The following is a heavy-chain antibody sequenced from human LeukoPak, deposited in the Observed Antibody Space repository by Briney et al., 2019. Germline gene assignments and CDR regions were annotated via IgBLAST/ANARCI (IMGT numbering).Heavy chain of an antibody. CDR3: AKDSVPATAITSFGDY. D-gene: IGHD3-3*01. V-gene: IGHV3-30*18. Sequence: GGALRLSCAASGFTFSSYGMHGVRQAPGKGREWVAVISYDGSNKYYADSVKGRFTISRENSKNTLYLQKNSLRAEDTAVYYCAKDSVPATAITSFGDYWGQGTLVTVSS. CDR1: GFTFSSYG. CDR2: ISYDGSNK. J-gene: IGHJ4*02.